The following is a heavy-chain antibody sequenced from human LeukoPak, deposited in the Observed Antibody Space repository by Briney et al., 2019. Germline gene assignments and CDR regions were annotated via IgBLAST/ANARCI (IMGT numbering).Heavy chain of an antibody. J-gene: IGHJ4*02. D-gene: IGHD3-3*01. CDR2: VYYSGST. Sequence: SETLSLTCTVSCGSISTYYWSWIRQAPGKGLEWIGYVYYSGSTEYDPSLKSRVTISVDTSKNQFSLKMNSVTAADTAVYYCARGSDFWSGYSFDNWGQGTLVIVSS. CDR3: ARGSDFWSGYSFDN. CDR1: CGSISTYY. V-gene: IGHV4-59*01.